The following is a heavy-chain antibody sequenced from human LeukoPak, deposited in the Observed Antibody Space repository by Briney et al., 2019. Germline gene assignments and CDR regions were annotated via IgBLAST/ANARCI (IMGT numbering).Heavy chain of an antibody. Sequence: TLSLTCTVSGGSISSYYWSWIRQPPGKALEWLALIHWNDDKRYSPSLKSRLTITKDTSKNQVVLTMTNMDPVDTATYYCAHSINVLLWFGELYLNWFDPWGQGTLVTVSS. CDR1: GGSISSYYW. V-gene: IGHV2-5*01. CDR3: AHSINVLLWFGELYLNWFDP. D-gene: IGHD3-10*01. J-gene: IGHJ5*02. CDR2: IHWNDDK.